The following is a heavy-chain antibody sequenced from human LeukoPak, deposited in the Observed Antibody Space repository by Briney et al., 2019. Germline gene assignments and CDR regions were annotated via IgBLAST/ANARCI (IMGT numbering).Heavy chain of an antibody. CDR2: VDPEDGET. J-gene: IGHJ4*02. CDR1: GYTFTDYY. D-gene: IGHD6-13*01. V-gene: IGHV1-69-2*01. CDR3: ATEETSSSWYNY. Sequence: GASVKVSCKASGYTFTDYYMHWVQQAPGKGLEWMGRVDPEDGETIYAEKFQGRVTITADTSTDTAYMELSSLRSEDTAVYYCATEETSSSWYNYWGQGTLVTVSS.